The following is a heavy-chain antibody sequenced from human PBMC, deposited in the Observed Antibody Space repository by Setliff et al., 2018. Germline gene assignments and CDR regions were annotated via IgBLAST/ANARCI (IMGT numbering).Heavy chain of an antibody. D-gene: IGHD1-26*01. V-gene: IGHV4-61*02. CDR3: ARDNTILGATDH. CDR2: LHTSGST. CDR1: GGSLNSGSYY. J-gene: IGHJ5*02. Sequence: SETLSLTCAVSGGSLNSGSYYWSWIRQSTERGLEWLGRLHTSGSTTYNPALNSRVTISVDTSTNQFSLRLASLTAADTAVYFCARDNTILGATDHWGQGTLVTVSS.